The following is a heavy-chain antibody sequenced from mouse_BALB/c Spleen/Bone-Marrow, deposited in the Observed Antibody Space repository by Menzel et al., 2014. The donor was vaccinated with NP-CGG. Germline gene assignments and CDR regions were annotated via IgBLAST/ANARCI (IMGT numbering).Heavy chain of an antibody. Sequence: VQLQQSGAELVKPGASVKMSCKAFGYTFTTYPIEWMKQNHGKSLEWIGNFHPYNDDTNYNEKFRGKAKLTVERSSGTVFLELSRLTSYDSAVYYWARGGGFAYWGQGTLVTVSA. CDR1: GYTFTTYP. V-gene: IGHV1-47*01. CDR2: FHPYNDDT. CDR3: ARGGGFAY. J-gene: IGHJ3*01.